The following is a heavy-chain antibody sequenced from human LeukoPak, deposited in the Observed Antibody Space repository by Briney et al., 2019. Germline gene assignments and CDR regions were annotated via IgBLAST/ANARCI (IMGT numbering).Heavy chain of an antibody. CDR1: GFTFTVFW. CDR3: ARGNFGDYD. J-gene: IGHJ4*02. CDR2: IKQDGSEK. D-gene: IGHD4-17*01. Sequence: PVGSLRLSCAASGFTFTVFWMGGVRQAPRKGLEWVAHIKQDGSEKYYVESVKSRFTIYRDNARNLVFLQMSSLRAEATAMYYCARGNFGDYDWGQGTLVTV. V-gene: IGHV3-7*01.